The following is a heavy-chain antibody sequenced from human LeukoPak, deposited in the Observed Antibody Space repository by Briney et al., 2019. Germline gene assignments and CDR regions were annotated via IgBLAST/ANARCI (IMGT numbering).Heavy chain of an antibody. D-gene: IGHD3-22*01. Sequence: PGGSLRLSCAASGFTFSSYEMNWVRQAPGKGLEWVSYISSSGSTIYYADSVKGRFTISRDNAKKSLYLQMNSLRAEDTAVYYCARDWSYYDSSGYYDYWGQGTLVTVSS. V-gene: IGHV3-48*03. CDR1: GFTFSSYE. CDR3: ARDWSYYDSSGYYDY. J-gene: IGHJ4*02. CDR2: ISSSGSTI.